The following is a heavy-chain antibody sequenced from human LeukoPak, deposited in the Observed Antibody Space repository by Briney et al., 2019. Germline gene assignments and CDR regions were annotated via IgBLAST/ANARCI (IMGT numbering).Heavy chain of an antibody. Sequence: SETLSLTCAVYGGSFSGYYWSWIRQPPGKGLEWIGEINHSGSTNYNPSLKSRVTISVDTSKNQFSLKLSSVTAADTAVYYCARGGIQLWSNYYYYYMDVWGKGTTVTVSS. CDR3: ARGGIQLWSNYYYYYMDV. V-gene: IGHV4-34*01. CDR2: INHSGST. J-gene: IGHJ6*03. CDR1: GGSFSGYY. D-gene: IGHD5-18*01.